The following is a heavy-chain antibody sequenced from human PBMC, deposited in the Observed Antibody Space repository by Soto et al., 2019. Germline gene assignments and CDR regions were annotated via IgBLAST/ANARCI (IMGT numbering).Heavy chain of an antibody. CDR3: ATRSGSYYGFDY. Sequence: QVQLVQSGAEVKKPGASVKVSCKVSGYTLTELSMHWVRQAPGKGREWMGGFDPEDGETIYAQKFQGRVTMTEDTSTDSAYMELSSLRSANTAVYYCATRSGSYYGFDYWGQGTLVTVSS. CDR2: FDPEDGET. V-gene: IGHV1-24*01. CDR1: GYTLTELS. J-gene: IGHJ4*02. D-gene: IGHD1-26*01.